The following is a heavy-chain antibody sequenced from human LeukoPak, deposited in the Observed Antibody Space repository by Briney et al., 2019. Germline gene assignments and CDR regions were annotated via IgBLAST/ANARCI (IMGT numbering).Heavy chain of an antibody. Sequence: GESLKISCKGSGYYFTSYWIAWVRQMPGKGLEWMGIIYPGGSETRYSPSFQGQVTISADKSVSTAYLQWSSLKTSDTAINYCARLHSYYFDFWGQGTLVTVSS. CDR2: IYPGGSET. CDR3: ARLHSYYFDF. V-gene: IGHV5-51*01. J-gene: IGHJ4*02. CDR1: GYYFTSYW. D-gene: IGHD3-3*02.